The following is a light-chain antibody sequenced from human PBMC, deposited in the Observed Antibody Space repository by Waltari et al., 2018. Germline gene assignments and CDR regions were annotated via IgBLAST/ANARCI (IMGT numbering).Light chain of an antibody. CDR1: SGHSTNV. CDR2: VNSDGRH. CDR3: QTGGHGTWV. V-gene: IGLV4-69*01. Sequence: QLVLTQSPSASASLGASVKLTCTLSSGHSTNVIAWLQKRPEKGPRYLMKVNSDGRHNKGDEIPDRFSGSSSVSERYLTISSLQSEDEADYYCQTGGHGTWVFGGGTKLTVL. J-gene: IGLJ3*02.